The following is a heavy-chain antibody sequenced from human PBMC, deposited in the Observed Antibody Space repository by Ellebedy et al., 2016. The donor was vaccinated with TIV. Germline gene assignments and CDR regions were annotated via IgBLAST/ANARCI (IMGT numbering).Heavy chain of an antibody. CDR2: INHSGSA. CDR3: ARGLQLDDVVVVAGYDY. Sequence: MPSETLSLTCAVYGGSLSGYYWGWIRQAPGKGLEWIGDINHSGSANYNPSLKSRVTISVDTSKNQFSLKLSSVTAADTAVYYCARGLQLDDVVVVAGYDYWGQGTLVTVSS. V-gene: IGHV4-34*01. J-gene: IGHJ4*02. CDR1: GGSLSGYY. D-gene: IGHD2-15*01.